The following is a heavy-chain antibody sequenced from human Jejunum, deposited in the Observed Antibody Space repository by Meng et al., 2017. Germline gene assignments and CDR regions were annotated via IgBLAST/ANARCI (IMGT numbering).Heavy chain of an antibody. CDR3: ARVILYSGSYYFDF. Sequence: QGQLQESGPGLGRPSETLSLTCTVSGDSVSSDNYYWSWIRQPPGQGLEWIGYVYYSGHTDYNPSLKRRVTISIDKSTNQFSLRLSSVTAADTAVYYCARVILYSGSYYFDFWGQGTLVTVSS. D-gene: IGHD1-26*01. CDR2: VYYSGHT. J-gene: IGHJ4*02. CDR1: GDSVSSDNYY. V-gene: IGHV4-61*01.